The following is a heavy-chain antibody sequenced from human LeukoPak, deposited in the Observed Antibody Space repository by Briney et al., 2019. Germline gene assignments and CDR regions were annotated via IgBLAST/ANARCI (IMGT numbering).Heavy chain of an antibody. CDR2: ISAYNGNT. Sequence: GASVKVSCKASGYTFTSYGISWVRQAPGQGLEWMGWISAYNGNTNYAQRLQGRVTMTTDTSTSTAYMELRSLRSDDTAVYYCARGMGLLWFGELLPDYWGQGTLVTVSS. J-gene: IGHJ4*02. V-gene: IGHV1-18*01. CDR3: ARGMGLLWFGELLPDY. CDR1: GYTFTSYG. D-gene: IGHD3-10*01.